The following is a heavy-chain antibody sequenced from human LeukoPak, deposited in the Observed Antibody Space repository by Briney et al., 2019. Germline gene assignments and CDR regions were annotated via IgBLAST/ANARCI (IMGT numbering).Heavy chain of an antibody. D-gene: IGHD5-18*01. J-gene: IGHJ4*02. Sequence: ASVKVSCKASGYTFTSYGFSWVRQAPGQGLEWMAWISAYNGNTNYAQKLQGRVTMTTDTSTSTAYMELRSLRSDDTAVYYCARDSGGYSYGEFDYWGQGTLVTVSS. CDR3: ARDSGGYSYGEFDY. CDR2: ISAYNGNT. CDR1: GYTFTSYG. V-gene: IGHV1-18*01.